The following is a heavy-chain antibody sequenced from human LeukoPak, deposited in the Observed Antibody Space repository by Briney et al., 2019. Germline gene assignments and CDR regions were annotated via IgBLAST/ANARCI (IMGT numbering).Heavy chain of an antibody. CDR3: ARMMGSKGGY. D-gene: IGHD4-11*01. Sequence: SETLSLTCAVYGGSFSGYYWSWIRRPPGKGLQWIGEINHSGSTNYNPSLKSRVTISVDTSKNQFSLKLSSVTAADTAVYYCARMMGSKGGYWGQGTLVTVSS. CDR2: INHSGST. CDR1: GGSFSGYY. V-gene: IGHV4-34*01. J-gene: IGHJ4*02.